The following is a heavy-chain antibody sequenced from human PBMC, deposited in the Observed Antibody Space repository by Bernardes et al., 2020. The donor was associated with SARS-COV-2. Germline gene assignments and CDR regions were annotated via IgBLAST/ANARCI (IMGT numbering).Heavy chain of an antibody. CDR1: GFIFTTYS. CDR3: ARGWRENSFDY. D-gene: IGHD2-15*01. J-gene: IGHJ4*02. V-gene: IGHV3-48*01. CDR2: ISSGGDTI. Sequence: GGSLRLSCVGSGFIFTTYSMSWVRQAPGKGLEWLLFISSGGDTIHDADSVRGRFTVSRDDAKNSVYLQMNSLRAEDTAVYYCARGWRENSFDYWGQGALSPSPQ.